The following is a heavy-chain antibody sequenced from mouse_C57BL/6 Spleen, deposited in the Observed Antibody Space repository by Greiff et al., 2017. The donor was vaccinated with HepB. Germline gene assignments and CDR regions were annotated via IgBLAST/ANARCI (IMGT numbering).Heavy chain of an antibody. Sequence: EVKVVESGGGLVKPGGSLKLSCAASGFTFSDYGMHWVRQAPEKGLEWVAYISSGSSTIYYADTVKGRFTISRDNDKNTLFLQMTSLRSEDTASYYCARREVYYDAWFAYWGQGTLVTVSA. V-gene: IGHV5-17*01. CDR2: ISSGSSTI. CDR1: GFTFSDYG. CDR3: ARREVYYDAWFAY. D-gene: IGHD2-4*01. J-gene: IGHJ3*01.